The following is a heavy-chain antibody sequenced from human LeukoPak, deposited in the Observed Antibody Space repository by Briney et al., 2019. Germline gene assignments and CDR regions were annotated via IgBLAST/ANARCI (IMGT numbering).Heavy chain of an antibody. J-gene: IGHJ6*02. Sequence: GGSLRLSCAVSGFTFSNYWMSWVRQAPGKGLEWVAYIKQDGSEKYYVDSVKGRFTISRDNAKNSLYLQMNSLRAEDTAVYYCAGGLRFLEYVWGQGTTVAVSS. D-gene: IGHD3-3*01. V-gene: IGHV3-7*01. CDR1: GFTFSNYW. CDR3: AGGLRFLEYV. CDR2: IKQDGSEK.